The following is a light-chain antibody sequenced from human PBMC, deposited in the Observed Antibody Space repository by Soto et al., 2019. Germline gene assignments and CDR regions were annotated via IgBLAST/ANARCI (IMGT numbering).Light chain of an antibody. J-gene: IGKJ2*01. CDR1: QSVSNNY. CDR2: GAS. CDR3: QQYSDAPHT. V-gene: IGKV3-20*01. Sequence: EIVLTQSPGTLSLSPGERATLSCRASQSVSNNYLAWYQQKPGQAPRLLIYGASNRATGIPDRFSGSGSGTDFTLTIRRLEPEDCGVYYCQQYSDAPHTFGLGTKVEIQ.